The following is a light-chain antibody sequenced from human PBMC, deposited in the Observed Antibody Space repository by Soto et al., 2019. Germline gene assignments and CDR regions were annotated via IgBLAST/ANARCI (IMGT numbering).Light chain of an antibody. V-gene: IGKV1-39*01. CDR3: QQSYSTPRT. CDR2: AAS. CDR1: QSISSY. J-gene: IGKJ1*01. Sequence: DIQMTQSPSSLSASVGDRVTITCRASQSISSYLNWYQQKPGKAPKLLIYAASSLQSGVPSRFSGSGYGTDFTLTISSLKHEDFATYYCQQSYSTPRTFGQGTKVEIK.